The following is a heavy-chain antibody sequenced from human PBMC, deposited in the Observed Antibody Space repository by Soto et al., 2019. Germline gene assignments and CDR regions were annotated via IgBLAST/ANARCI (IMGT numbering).Heavy chain of an antibody. Sequence: QITLKESGPTLVKPTQTLTLTCTFSGFSLTTAGAGVGWIRQPQGKALEWLVITYWNDDNRYNPSLKSKLTITKDTSKNQLVLTMTNMDPVDTATFYCAHRGYGNYPRDNWFDPWGQGILVIVSS. D-gene: IGHD4-17*01. V-gene: IGHV2-5*01. CDR1: GFSLTTAGAG. CDR2: TYWNDDN. J-gene: IGHJ5*02. CDR3: AHRGYGNYPRDNWFDP.